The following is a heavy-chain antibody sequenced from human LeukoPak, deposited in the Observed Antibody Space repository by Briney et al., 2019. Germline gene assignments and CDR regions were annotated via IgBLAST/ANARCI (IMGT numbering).Heavy chain of an antibody. Sequence: GGSLRLSCAASGFTFSSYWMHWVRQAPGKGLVWVSRINSDGSSTSYADSVKGRFTISRDNAKNSLYLQMNSLRAEDTAVYYCARESSAAAVFDYWGQGTLVTVSS. CDR2: INSDGSST. D-gene: IGHD6-13*01. CDR1: GFTFSSYW. J-gene: IGHJ4*02. CDR3: ARESSAAAVFDY. V-gene: IGHV3-74*01.